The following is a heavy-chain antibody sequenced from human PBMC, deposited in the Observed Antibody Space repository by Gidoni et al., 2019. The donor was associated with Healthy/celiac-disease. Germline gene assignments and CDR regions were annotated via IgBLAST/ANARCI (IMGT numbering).Heavy chain of an antibody. D-gene: IGHD4-17*01. Sequence: EVQLVESGGGLVQPGGSMRLSCAASGFTFSSYEMNWVRQAPGKGLGWVSYISSSGSTIYYADSAKGRSTISRDNAKNSLYLQMNSLRAEDTAVYYCAIFSSDGTVYHDSPFMDVWGQGTTVTVSS. J-gene: IGHJ6*02. V-gene: IGHV3-48*03. CDR3: AIFSSDGTVYHDSPFMDV. CDR1: GFTFSSYE. CDR2: ISSSGSTI.